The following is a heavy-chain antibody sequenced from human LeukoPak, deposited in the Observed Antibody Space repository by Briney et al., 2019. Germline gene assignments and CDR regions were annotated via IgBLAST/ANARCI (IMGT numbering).Heavy chain of an antibody. CDR3: ARDGGWYLGY. V-gene: IGHV3-30*04. CDR1: GFTFSSYA. D-gene: IGHD6-19*01. Sequence: GGSLRLSCAASGFTFSSYAMHWVRQAPGKGLEWVAAISDDGSNKYYADSVKGRFTISRDNSKNTLSLQMSSLRSEDTAVYYCARDGGWYLGYWGQGTLVTVSS. CDR2: ISDDGSNK. J-gene: IGHJ4*02.